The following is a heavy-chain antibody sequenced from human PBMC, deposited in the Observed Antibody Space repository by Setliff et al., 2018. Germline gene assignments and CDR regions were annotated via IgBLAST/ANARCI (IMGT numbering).Heavy chain of an antibody. J-gene: IGHJ4*02. CDR2: VYYSGTA. D-gene: IGHD1-1*01. Sequence: PSETLSLTCAVYGGSFSGYYWSWIRQPPGKGLEFIGYVYYSGTANYSPSLRSRLTISVDTSKNQFSLKLRSVTAADTAVYYCAKGGGRYHSDSWGQGILVTVSS. CDR3: AKGGGRYHSDS. CDR1: GGSFSGYY. V-gene: IGHV4-59*01.